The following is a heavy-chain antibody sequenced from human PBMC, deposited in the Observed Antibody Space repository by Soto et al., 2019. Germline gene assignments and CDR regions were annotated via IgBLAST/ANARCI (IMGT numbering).Heavy chain of an antibody. J-gene: IGHJ4*02. CDR3: ARDGAVGYDILTGYYGLGYFDY. Sequence: PSETLSLTCTVSGGSISSGDYYWSWIRQPPGKGLEWIGYIYYSGSTYYNPSLKSRVTISVDTSKNQFSLKLSSVTAADTAVYYCARDGAVGYDILTGYYGLGYFDYWGQGTLVTVSS. D-gene: IGHD3-9*01. CDR2: IYYSGST. V-gene: IGHV4-30-4*01. CDR1: GGSISSGDYY.